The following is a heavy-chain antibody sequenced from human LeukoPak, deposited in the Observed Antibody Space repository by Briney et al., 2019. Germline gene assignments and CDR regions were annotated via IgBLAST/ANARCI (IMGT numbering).Heavy chain of an antibody. CDR3: ARGRLPHYYYGMDV. J-gene: IGHJ6*02. Sequence: PSETLSLTCAVYGGSFSGYYGSWIRQPPGKGLEWIGEINHSGSTNYNPSLKSRVTISVDTSKNQFSLKLSSVTAADTAVYYCARGRLPHYYYGMDVWGQGTTVTVSS. CDR1: GGSFSGYY. CDR2: INHSGST. V-gene: IGHV4-34*01. D-gene: IGHD6-25*01.